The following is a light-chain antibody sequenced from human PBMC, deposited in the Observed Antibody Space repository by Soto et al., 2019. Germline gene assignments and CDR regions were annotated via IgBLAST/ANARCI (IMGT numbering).Light chain of an antibody. CDR2: DVT. J-gene: IGLJ2*01. CDR1: SSDVGSYNL. V-gene: IGLV2-23*02. Sequence: QSALTQPASVSGSPGPSITISCTGTSSDVGSYNLVSWYQQLPGKAPKLIIFDVTARPSGIANRFSGSKSGNTASLTIAELQGDDEAHYYCCSYAGSSIFVFGGGTKLTVL. CDR3: CSYAGSSIFV.